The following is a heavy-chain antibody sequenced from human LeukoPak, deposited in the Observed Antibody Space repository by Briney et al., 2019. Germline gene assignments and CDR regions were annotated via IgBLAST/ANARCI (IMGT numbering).Heavy chain of an antibody. V-gene: IGHV1-46*01. J-gene: IGHJ4*02. CDR3: ARRRWFGEFGLDY. D-gene: IGHD3-10*01. CDR1: GYTFTGYY. CDR2: INPSGGST. Sequence: ASVKVSCKASGYTFTGYYMHWVRQAPGQGLEWMGIINPSGGSTRYAQKLQGRVTMTRDTSTSTVYMELSSLRSEDTAVYYCARRRWFGEFGLDYWGQGTLVTVSS.